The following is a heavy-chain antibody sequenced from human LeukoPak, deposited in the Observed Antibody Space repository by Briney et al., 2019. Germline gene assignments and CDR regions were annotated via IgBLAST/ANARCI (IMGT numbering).Heavy chain of an antibody. CDR3: ARVAAAGILNYYYYMDV. CDR2: IYHSGST. J-gene: IGHJ6*03. V-gene: IGHV4-38-2*01. Sequence: PSETLSLTCAVSGYSISSGYYWGWIRQPPGKGLEWIGSIYHSGSTYYNPSLKSRVTISVDTSKNQFSLKLSSVTAADTAVYYCARVAAAGILNYYYYMDVWGKGTTVTVSS. D-gene: IGHD6-13*01. CDR1: GYSISSGYY.